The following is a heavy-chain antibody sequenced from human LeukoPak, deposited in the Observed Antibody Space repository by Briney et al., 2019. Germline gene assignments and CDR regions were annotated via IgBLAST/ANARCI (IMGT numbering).Heavy chain of an antibody. CDR1: GGTFSSYA. CDR3: ARYSGYDEVVYYYYMDV. D-gene: IGHD5-12*01. Sequence: SVKVSCKASGGTFSSYAISWVRQAPGQGLEWMGGIIPIFGTANYAQKFQGRVTITADKSTSTAYMELSSLRSEDTAVYYCARYSGYDEVVYYYYMDVWGKGTTVTVSS. V-gene: IGHV1-69*06. J-gene: IGHJ6*03. CDR2: IIPIFGTA.